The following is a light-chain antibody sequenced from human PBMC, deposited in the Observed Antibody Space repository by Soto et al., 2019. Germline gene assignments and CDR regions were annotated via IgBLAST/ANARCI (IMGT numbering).Light chain of an antibody. J-gene: IGLJ1*01. CDR3: QSYDSSLSAHYV. V-gene: IGLV1-40*01. CDR2: GNS. CDR1: SSNIGAGYD. Sequence: QPVLTQPPSVSGAPGQRVTISCTGSSSNIGAGYDVHWYQQLPGTAPKLLIYGNSNRPSGVPDRFSGSKSGTSASLAITGLQAEDEADYYCQSYDSSLSAHYVFGTGTKVTVL.